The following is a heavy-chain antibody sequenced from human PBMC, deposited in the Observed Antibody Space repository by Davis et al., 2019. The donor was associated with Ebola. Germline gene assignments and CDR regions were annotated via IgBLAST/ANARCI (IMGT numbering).Heavy chain of an antibody. CDR1: GFTFSSYA. D-gene: IGHD3-3*01. CDR3: ARGANDFWSGYYHPPLGNWFDP. V-gene: IGHV3-30-3*01. J-gene: IGHJ5*02. Sequence: PGGSLRLSCAASGFTFSSYAMHWVRQAPGKGLEWVAVISYDGSNKYYADSVKGRFTISRDNSKNTLYLQMNSLRAEDTAVYYCARGANDFWSGYYHPPLGNWFDPWGQGTLVTVSS. CDR2: ISYDGSNK.